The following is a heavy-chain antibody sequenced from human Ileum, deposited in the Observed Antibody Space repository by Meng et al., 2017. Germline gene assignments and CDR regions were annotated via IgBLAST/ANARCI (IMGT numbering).Heavy chain of an antibody. D-gene: IGHD7-27*01. Sequence: GSLRLSCIVSGGSVSSQSYQWSWVRQPPGKGLEWIGFWDTNYNPSLKSRVTISLDTSRNQFSLKLSSVTAADTAVYYCARDYWGSLDHWGHGILVTVSS. V-gene: IGHV4-61*01. CDR3: ARDYWGSLDH. CDR2: WDT. J-gene: IGHJ4*01. CDR1: GGSVSSQSYQ.